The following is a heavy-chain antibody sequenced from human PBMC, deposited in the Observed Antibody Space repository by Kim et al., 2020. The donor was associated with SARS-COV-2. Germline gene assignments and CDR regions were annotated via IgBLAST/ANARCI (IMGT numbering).Heavy chain of an antibody. CDR1: GDSISGYF. V-gene: IGHV4-4*07. D-gene: IGHD1-26*01. J-gene: IGHJ4*02. CDR3: ARGSRSYYHPFDY. CDR2: IYTDGGT. Sequence: SETLSLTCGVSGDSISGYFWGWIRQLAGRGLEWIGRIYTDGGTNYNPTLKSRVTMSVDTSKNQFSLNLNSVTAADTAVYYCARGSRSYYHPFDYWGQGT.